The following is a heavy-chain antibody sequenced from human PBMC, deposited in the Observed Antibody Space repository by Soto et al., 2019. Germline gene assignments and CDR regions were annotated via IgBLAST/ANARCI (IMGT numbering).Heavy chain of an antibody. V-gene: IGHV3-7*01. D-gene: IGHD2-2*01. CDR3: ARDFDQLLSWFDP. Sequence: GGSLRLSCAASGFTFSSYWMSWVRQAPGKGLEWVANIKQDGSEKYYVDSVKGRFTISRDNAKNSLYLQMNSLRAEDTAVYYCARDFDQLLSWFDPWGQGTLVTVSS. J-gene: IGHJ5*02. CDR1: GFTFSSYW. CDR2: IKQDGSEK.